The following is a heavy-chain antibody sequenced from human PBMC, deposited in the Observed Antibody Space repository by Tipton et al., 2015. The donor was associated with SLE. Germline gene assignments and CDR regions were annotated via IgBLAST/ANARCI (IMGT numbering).Heavy chain of an antibody. J-gene: IGHJ4*02. CDR2: IFYTGST. Sequence: TLSLTCSVSGASFNIFYWNWIRQPPGKGLEWIGSIFYTGSTKYNPSLQSRVTISLDTSKNQFSLNLSSVTAADTAVYYCAKTGRRDYFDSWAREPWSPSPQ. V-gene: IGHV4-59*01. D-gene: IGHD7-27*01. CDR3: AKTGRRDYFDS. CDR1: GASFNIFY.